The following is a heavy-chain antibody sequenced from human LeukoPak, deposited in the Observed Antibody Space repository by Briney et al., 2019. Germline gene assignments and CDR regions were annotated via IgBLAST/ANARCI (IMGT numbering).Heavy chain of an antibody. CDR3: ARGPHLAARLNPYYFDY. Sequence: SETLSLTCTVSGGSISSYYWSWIRQPAAKGLEWIGRIYTSGSTNYNPSLKSRVTMSVDTSKNQFSLKLSSVTAADTAVYYCARGPHLAARLNPYYFDYWGQGTLVTVSS. J-gene: IGHJ4*02. CDR2: IYTSGST. CDR1: GGSISSYY. V-gene: IGHV4-4*07. D-gene: IGHD6-6*01.